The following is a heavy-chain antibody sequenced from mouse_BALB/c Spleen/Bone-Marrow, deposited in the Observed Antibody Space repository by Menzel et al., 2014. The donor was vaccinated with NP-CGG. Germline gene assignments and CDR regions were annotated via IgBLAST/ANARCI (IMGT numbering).Heavy chain of an antibody. CDR2: IFPGTGTT. J-gene: IGHJ2*01. V-gene: IGHV1S132*01. CDR3: ARRGISTVIARAYYFDY. Sequence: VQLVESGAELVKPGASVKLSCKTSSYTFTSYWIQWVKQRPGQGLGWIGEIFPGTGTTYYNEKFKDKATLTIDTSSSTAYMQLSSLTSEDSAVYFCARRGISTVIARAYYFDYWGQGSTLTVSS. CDR1: SYTFTSYW. D-gene: IGHD2-4*01.